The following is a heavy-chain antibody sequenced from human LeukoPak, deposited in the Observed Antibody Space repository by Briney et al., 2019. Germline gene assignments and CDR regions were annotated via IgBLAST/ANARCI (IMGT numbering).Heavy chain of an antibody. CDR3: ARGDGYSYGYPDY. D-gene: IGHD5-18*01. CDR1: GFRFSGYA. J-gene: IGHJ4*02. Sequence: GGSLRLSCAASGFRFSGYAVGWVRQAPGKGLEWVSAITGDGDYTDYADSVKGRFTISRDNAKNSLYLQMNSLRAEDTAVYYCARGDGYSYGYPDYWGQGTLVTVSS. V-gene: IGHV3-21*01. CDR2: ITGDGDYT.